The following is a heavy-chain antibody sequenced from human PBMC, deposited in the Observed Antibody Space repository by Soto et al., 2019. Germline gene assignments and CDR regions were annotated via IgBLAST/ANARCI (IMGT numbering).Heavy chain of an antibody. J-gene: IGHJ3*02. CDR1: GFTFSSYA. CDR3: AKAIYGDYVAFDI. Sequence: GGSLRLSCAASGFTFSSYAMSWVRQPPGKGLEWVSAISGSGGSTYYADSVKGRFTISRDNSKNTLYLQMNSLRAEDTAVYYCAKAIYGDYVAFDIWGQGTMVTVSS. V-gene: IGHV3-23*01. D-gene: IGHD4-17*01. CDR2: ISGSGGST.